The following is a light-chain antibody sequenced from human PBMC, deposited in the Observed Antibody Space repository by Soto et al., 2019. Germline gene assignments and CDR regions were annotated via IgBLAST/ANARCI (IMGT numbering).Light chain of an antibody. CDR1: NIGSKS. Sequence: SYVLTQPPSVSVAPGQTARITCGGNNIGSKSVHWYQQKTGQAPVLVVYDDSERPSGIPERFSGSSSGNTATLTVSRVEAGDEADYYCQVWDSSSDHDVFGTGTKLTVL. CDR3: QVWDSSSDHDV. J-gene: IGLJ1*01. CDR2: DDS. V-gene: IGLV3-21*02.